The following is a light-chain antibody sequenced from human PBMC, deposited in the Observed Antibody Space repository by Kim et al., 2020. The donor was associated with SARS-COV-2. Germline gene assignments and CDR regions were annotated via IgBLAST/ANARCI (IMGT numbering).Light chain of an antibody. V-gene: IGLV1-44*01. CDR2: TNN. CDR3: AAWDDSLNGFVA. CDR1: TSNIATNT. Sequence: QRVTISWSGDTSNIATNTVNWYQLLPGTAPKLLIHTNNQRPSGVPDRFSGFKADTSASLAISGLQSEDEGDYYCAAWDDSLNGFVAFGGGTKVTVL. J-gene: IGLJ2*01.